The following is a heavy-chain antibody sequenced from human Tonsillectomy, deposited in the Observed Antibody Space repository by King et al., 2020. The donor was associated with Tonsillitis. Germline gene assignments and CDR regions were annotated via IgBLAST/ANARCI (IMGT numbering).Heavy chain of an antibody. CDR2: ISYDGRNK. J-gene: IGHJ4*02. CDR3: ARDNGGGYEYGTWFKDY. D-gene: IGHD5-12*01. CDR1: GFTFSSYA. Sequence: VQLVESGGGVVQPGRSLRLSCAASGFTFSSYAMHWVRQAPGKGLEWVAVISYDGRNKYYADSVKGRFTISRDNSKNTLYLQMNSLRAEDTAVYYCARDNGGGYEYGTWFKDYWGQGTLVTVSS. V-gene: IGHV3-30*04.